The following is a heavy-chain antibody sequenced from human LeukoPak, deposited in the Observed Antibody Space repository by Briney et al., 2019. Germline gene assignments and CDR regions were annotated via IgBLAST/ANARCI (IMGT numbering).Heavy chain of an antibody. CDR3: ARGPDITMIRD. V-gene: IGHV4-31*03. J-gene: IGHJ4*02. CDR2: IYYSGST. D-gene: IGHD3-22*01. CDR1: GGSISSGGFY. Sequence: SETLSLTCTFSGGSISSGGFYWSWIRQHPGKGLECIGYIYYSGSTCYNPSLKSRVTISVDTSKNQFSLKLSSVTAADTAVYYCARGPDITMIRDWGQGTLVTVSS.